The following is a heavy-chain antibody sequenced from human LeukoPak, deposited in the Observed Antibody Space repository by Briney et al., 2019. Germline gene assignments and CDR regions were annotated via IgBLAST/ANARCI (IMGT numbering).Heavy chain of an antibody. J-gene: IGHJ4*02. CDR2: INTGNGNT. CDR3: ARGGSRMTTFYIIDY. V-gene: IGHV1-3*04. CDR1: GYTLTSYA. Sequence: ASVKVPCKASGYTLTSYAIHWVRQAPGQRPEWMGWINTGNGNTKYSQKFQGRVTITRDTSANTAYMELSSLRFEDTAVYYCARGGSRMTTFYIIDYWGQGTLVTVSS. D-gene: IGHD4-11*01.